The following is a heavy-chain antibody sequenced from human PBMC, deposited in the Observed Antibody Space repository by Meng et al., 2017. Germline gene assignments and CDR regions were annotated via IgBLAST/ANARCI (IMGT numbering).Heavy chain of an antibody. D-gene: IGHD3-22*01. J-gene: IGHJ4*02. Sequence: QVQLQQWGAGLLKPSETLSLTCAVYGGSFSGYYWSWIRQPPGKGLEWIGEINHSGSTNYNPSLKSRVTISVDTSKNQFSLKLSSVTAADTAVYFCARGWDEEWYYDSSGYRTFDYWAQGTLVTVSS. V-gene: IGHV4-34*01. CDR3: ARGWDEEWYYDSSGYRTFDY. CDR2: INHSGST. CDR1: GGSFSGYY.